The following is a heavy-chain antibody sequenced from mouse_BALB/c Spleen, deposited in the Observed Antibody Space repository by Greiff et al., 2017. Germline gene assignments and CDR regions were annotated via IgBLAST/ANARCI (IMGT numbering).Heavy chain of an antibody. V-gene: IGHV1-80*01. CDR2: IYPGDGDT. CDR3: ARGRTDDY. J-gene: IGHJ2*01. Sequence: QVQLKESGAELVRPGSSVKISCKASGYAFSSYWMNWVKQRPGQGLEWIGQIYPGDGDTNYNGKFKGKATLTADKSSSTAYMQLSSLTSEDSAVYFCARGRTDDYWGQGTTLTVSS. CDR1: GYAFSSYW.